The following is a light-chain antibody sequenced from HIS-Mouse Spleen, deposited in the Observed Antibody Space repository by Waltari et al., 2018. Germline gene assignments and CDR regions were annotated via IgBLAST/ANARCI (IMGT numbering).Light chain of an antibody. CDR1: SSDVGGYNY. CDR3: SSYTSSSTLV. Sequence: QSALTKPASVSGSPGQSITISCPGTSSDVGGYNYVSWYQQHPGKAPKLMIYDVSNRPSGVSNRFSGSKSGNTASLTISGLQAEDEADYYCSSYTSSSTLVFGGGTKLTVL. V-gene: IGLV2-14*03. J-gene: IGLJ3*02. CDR2: DVS.